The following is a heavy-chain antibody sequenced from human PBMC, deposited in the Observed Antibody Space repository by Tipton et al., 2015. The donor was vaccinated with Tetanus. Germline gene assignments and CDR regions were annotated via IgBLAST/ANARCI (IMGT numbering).Heavy chain of an antibody. CDR2: IYPADSDT. D-gene: IGHD2-8*01. J-gene: IGHJ4*02. V-gene: IGHV5-51*01. Sequence: QLVQSGGDVKKPGESLKISCKGSGYIFNNYWIGWVRQKPGKGLEWMGNIYPADSDTRYSPPFQGQVPIPVDKSINTAYLQWSSLKASDTSMFYCGRAHCTDGVCNFGFWGQGALVTVAS. CDR1: GYIFNNYW. CDR3: GRAHCTDGVCNFGF.